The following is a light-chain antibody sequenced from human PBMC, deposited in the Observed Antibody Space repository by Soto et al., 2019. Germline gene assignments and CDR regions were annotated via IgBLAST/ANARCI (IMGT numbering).Light chain of an antibody. CDR2: GAS. CDR3: QQSYTLPNT. V-gene: IGKV1-39*01. CDR1: QNINHY. J-gene: IGKJ2*01. Sequence: DTQMTQSPSSLSASVGDRVTITCRASQNINHYLNWYQHQPGKASKLLIYGASSLQSGVPSRFSGGGSGTDFTLTITNLQPEDFATYYCQQSYTLPNTFGQGTNLEIK.